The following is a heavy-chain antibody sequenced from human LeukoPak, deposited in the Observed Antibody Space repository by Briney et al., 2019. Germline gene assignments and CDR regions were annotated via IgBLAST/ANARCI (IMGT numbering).Heavy chain of an antibody. D-gene: IGHD2-2*01. CDR3: ARGEPESYQLLYYYYHMDV. J-gene: IGHJ6*03. CDR1: GYTFTRYD. CDR2: MNPNSGNT. Sequence: GASVKVSCKASGYTFTRYDINWVRQAPGQGLEWMGWMNPNSGNTGYAQKVQGRVTMTRNASITTAYMKLNSPRSEDTAVYYCARGEPESYQLLYYYYHMDVWGKGTTVTVSS. V-gene: IGHV1-8*01.